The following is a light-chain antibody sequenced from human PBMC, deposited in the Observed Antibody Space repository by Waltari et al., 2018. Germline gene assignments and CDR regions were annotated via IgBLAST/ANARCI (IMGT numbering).Light chain of an antibody. CDR2: DAS. V-gene: IGKV3-20*01. CDR1: QSVIRF. J-gene: IGKJ1*01. Sequence: EIVLTQSPGTLSLSPGERATLPCRASQSVIRFLAWYQQQPGQAPRLLIYDASSRATGIPDRFSGSGSGTDFSLTITRLEPEDFAVYYCQKYGTLPATFGQGTRVEIK. CDR3: QKYGTLPAT.